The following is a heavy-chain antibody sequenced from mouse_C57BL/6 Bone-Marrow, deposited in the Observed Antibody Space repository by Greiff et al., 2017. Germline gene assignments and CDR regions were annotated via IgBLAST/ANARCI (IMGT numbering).Heavy chain of an antibody. V-gene: IGHV1-18*01. CDR2: INPNNGGT. CDR1: GYTFTDYN. Sequence: EVQGVESGPELVKPGASVKIPCKASGYTFTDYNMDWVKQSHGKSLEWIGDINPNNGGTIYNQKFKGKATLTVDKSSSTAYMELRSLTSEDTAVYYCARRGYYSNYDYAMDYWGQGTSVTVSS. CDR3: ARRGYYSNYDYAMDY. D-gene: IGHD2-5*01. J-gene: IGHJ4*01.